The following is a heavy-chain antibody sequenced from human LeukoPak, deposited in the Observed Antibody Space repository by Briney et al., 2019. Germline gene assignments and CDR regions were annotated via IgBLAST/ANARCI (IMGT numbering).Heavy chain of an antibody. D-gene: IGHD6-6*01. CDR2: IYHSGST. J-gene: IGHJ5*02. Sequence: SETLSLTCAVSGCSISSGYYWGWIRQPPGKGLEWSGRIYHSGSTYYNPSLKSRVTISVDTSKNQFSLKLSSATAADTAVYYCARKYSSYFAPWGQGTLVTVSS. CDR3: ARKYSSYFAP. V-gene: IGHV4-38-2*01. CDR1: GCSISSGYY.